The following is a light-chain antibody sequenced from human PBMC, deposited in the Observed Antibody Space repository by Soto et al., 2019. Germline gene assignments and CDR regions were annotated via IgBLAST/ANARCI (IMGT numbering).Light chain of an antibody. CDR2: GAS. J-gene: IGKJ1*01. CDR1: QSVRSA. V-gene: IGKV3-15*01. Sequence: EIVLTQSPATLSLSPGERATLSCRASQSVRSALAWYQQTPGQAPRLLIYGASTRATGIPARFSGSGSGTEFTLIISSLQSEDSAVYYCQQYNSWLWTFGQGTKV. CDR3: QQYNSWLWT.